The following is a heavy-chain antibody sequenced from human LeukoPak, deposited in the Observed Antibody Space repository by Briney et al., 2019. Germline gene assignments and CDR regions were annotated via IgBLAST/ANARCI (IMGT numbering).Heavy chain of an antibody. CDR1: GFTFSSYG. D-gene: IGHD6-13*01. Sequence: GGSLRLSCAASGFTFSSYGMHWVRQAPGKGLEWVAFIRCDGSNKYYADSVKGRFTISRDNSKNTLYLQMNSLRAEDTAVYYCAKDEWVAAAGTALTWYYYGMDVWGQGTTVTVSS. CDR2: IRCDGSNK. J-gene: IGHJ6*02. CDR3: AKDEWVAAAGTALTWYYYGMDV. V-gene: IGHV3-30*02.